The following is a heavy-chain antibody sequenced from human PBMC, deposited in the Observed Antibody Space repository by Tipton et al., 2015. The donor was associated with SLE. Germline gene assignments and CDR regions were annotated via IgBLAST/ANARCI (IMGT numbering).Heavy chain of an antibody. CDR2: MYYSGST. CDR3: ARDEDIAMPFY. CDR1: GGSISSSNYY. J-gene: IGHJ4*02. D-gene: IGHD5-18*01. Sequence: TLSLTCTVSGGSISSSNYYWGWIRQPPGKGLEWIGSMYYSGSTYYNPSLKSRVTISVDTSKNQFSLRLRSVTAADTAIYYCARDEDIAMPFYCGQGTLVTVSS. V-gene: IGHV4-39*07.